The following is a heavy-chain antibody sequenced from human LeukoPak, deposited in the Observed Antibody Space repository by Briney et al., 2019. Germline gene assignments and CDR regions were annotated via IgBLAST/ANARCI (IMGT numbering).Heavy chain of an antibody. CDR1: GYSFTSYW. D-gene: IGHD6-19*01. J-gene: IGHJ4*02. V-gene: IGHV5-51*01. Sequence: GESLKISRKGSGYSFTSYWIAWVRQMPGKGLEWMGIIYPDDSDTRYSPSFQGQVIITADKSISTAYLQWSSLKASDNAMYYCARQRRSSGWPNDYWGQGTLVTVSS. CDR3: ARQRRSSGWPNDY. CDR2: IYPDDSDT.